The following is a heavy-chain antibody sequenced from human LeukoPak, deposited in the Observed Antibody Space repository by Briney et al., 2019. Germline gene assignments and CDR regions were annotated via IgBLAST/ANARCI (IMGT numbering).Heavy chain of an antibody. CDR1: GLTVSSNY. V-gene: IGHV3-53*01. D-gene: IGHD1-26*01. CDR2: IYSGGST. Sequence: GGSLRLSCAASGLTVSSNYMTWVRPAPGKGLEWVSVIYSGGSTYYADSVKGRFTISRDNSKNTSYLQMNSLRPEDTAMYYCARDRSGSYDYWGQGTLVTVSS. CDR3: ARDRSGSYDY. J-gene: IGHJ4*02.